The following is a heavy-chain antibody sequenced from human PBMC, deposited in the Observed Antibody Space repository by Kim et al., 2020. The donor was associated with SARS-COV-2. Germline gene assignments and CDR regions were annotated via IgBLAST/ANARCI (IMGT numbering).Heavy chain of an antibody. CDR1: GGSISTYY. D-gene: IGHD3-3*01. Sequence: SETLSLTCTVSGGSISTYYWSWIRQPPGKGLEWIGYLYYSGGTNYNPSLKSRVTMSVDTSKSQFSLKLNSVTAADTAVYYCASHYDYFPLGMDVWGQGTTVTVSS. J-gene: IGHJ6*02. CDR3: ASHYDYFPLGMDV. CDR2: LYYSGGT. V-gene: IGHV4-59*13.